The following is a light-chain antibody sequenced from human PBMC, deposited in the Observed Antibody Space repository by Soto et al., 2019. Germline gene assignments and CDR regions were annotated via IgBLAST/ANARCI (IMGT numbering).Light chain of an antibody. CDR3: QQSYSTPIT. CDR2: AAS. J-gene: IGKJ5*01. V-gene: IGKV1-17*03. CDR1: QSITNY. Sequence: DIQMTQSPFAMSASVGERVTTTCRASQSITNYVAWFQQKLGKVPKLLISAASSLQSGVPSRFSGSGSGTEFTLTISSLQPEDFATYYCQQSYSTPITFGQGTRLEI.